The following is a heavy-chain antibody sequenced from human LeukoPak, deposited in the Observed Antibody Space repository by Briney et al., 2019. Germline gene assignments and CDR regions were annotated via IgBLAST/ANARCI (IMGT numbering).Heavy chain of an antibody. D-gene: IGHD3-9*01. CDR1: GFTFSSYW. CDR2: IKQDGSEK. CDR3: ARDRVLRYFDWLFFDY. Sequence: GGSLRLSCAASGFTFSSYWMSWVRQAPGKGLEWLANIKQDGSEKYYVDSVKGRFTISRDNAKNSLYLQMNSLRAEDTAVYYCARDRVLRYFDWLFFDYWGQGTLVTVSS. J-gene: IGHJ4*02. V-gene: IGHV3-7*01.